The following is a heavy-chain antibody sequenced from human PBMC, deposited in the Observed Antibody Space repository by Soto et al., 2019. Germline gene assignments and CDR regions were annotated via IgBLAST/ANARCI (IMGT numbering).Heavy chain of an antibody. Sequence: SETLSLTCAVYGGSFSGYYWSWICQSPGKGLEWIGEINHSATTNYNPSLKSRVTISLDTSKNQFSLELSSVTAADTAVYYCARGRQQPLDYWGQGTLVTVSS. V-gene: IGHV4-34*01. D-gene: IGHD6-13*01. J-gene: IGHJ4*02. CDR3: ARGRQQPLDY. CDR2: INHSATT. CDR1: GGSFSGYY.